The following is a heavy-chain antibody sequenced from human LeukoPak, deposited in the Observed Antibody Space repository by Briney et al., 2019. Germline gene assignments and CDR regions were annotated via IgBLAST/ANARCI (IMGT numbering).Heavy chain of an antibody. V-gene: IGHV3-48*04. CDR2: ISSSSSTI. CDR3: ARVPTAYCGGDCYASRFDP. Sequence: GGSLRLSCAASGFTFSSYSMNWVRQAPGKGLEWVSYISSSSSTIYYADSVKGRFTISRDNAKNSLYLQMNSLRAEDTAVYYCARVPTAYCGGDCYASRFDPWGQGTLVTVSS. CDR1: GFTFSSYS. D-gene: IGHD2-21*02. J-gene: IGHJ5*02.